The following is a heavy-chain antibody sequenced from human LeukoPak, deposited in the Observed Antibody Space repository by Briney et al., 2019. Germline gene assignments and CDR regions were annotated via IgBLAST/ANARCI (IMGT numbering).Heavy chain of an antibody. CDR1: GFTFSSYE. J-gene: IGHJ3*02. Sequence: GGSLRLSCAASGFTFSSYEMNWVRQAPGKGLEWVSYISSSGSTIYYADSVKGRFTISRDNAKNSLYLQMNSLRAEDTAVYYCAARVNSIAAAGTGAFDIWGQGTMVTVSS. CDR3: AARVNSIAAAGTGAFDI. CDR2: ISSSGSTI. D-gene: IGHD6-13*01. V-gene: IGHV3-48*03.